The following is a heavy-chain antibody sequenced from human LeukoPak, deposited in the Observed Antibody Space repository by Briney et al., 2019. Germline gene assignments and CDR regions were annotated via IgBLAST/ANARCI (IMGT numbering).Heavy chain of an antibody. CDR1: GFTFSTYS. V-gene: IGHV3-21*01. Sequence: GGSLRLSCAASGFTFSTYSMTWVRQAPGKGLEWVSSISSSSSYIYYADSVKGRFTISRDNAKKSLYLQMNSLRAEDTAVYYCARDSGSWTSGQGTLVTVSS. J-gene: IGHJ5*02. CDR2: ISSSSSYI. D-gene: IGHD1-26*01. CDR3: ARDSGSWT.